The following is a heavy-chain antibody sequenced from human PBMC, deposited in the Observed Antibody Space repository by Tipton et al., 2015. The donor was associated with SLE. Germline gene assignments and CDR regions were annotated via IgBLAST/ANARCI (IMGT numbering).Heavy chain of an antibody. J-gene: IGHJ6*03. CDR2: INHSGST. D-gene: IGHD3-16*02. V-gene: IGHV4-39*07. Sequence: LRLSCSVFGGSISSSSYYWGWIRQPPGKGLEWIGEINHSGSTNYNPSLKSRVTISVDTSKNQFSLKLSSVTAADTAVYYCARGGFIAYYYYYMDVWGKGTTVTVSS. CDR3: ARGGFIAYYYYYMDV. CDR1: GGSISSSSYY.